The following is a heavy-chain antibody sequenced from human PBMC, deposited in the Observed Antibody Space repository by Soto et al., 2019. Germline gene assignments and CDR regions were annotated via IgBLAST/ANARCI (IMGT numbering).Heavy chain of an antibody. CDR2: ISSSSSTI. J-gene: IGHJ3*02. V-gene: IGHV3-48*01. CDR3: ARESSRYSSGYYDNAFDI. Sequence: EVQLVESGGGLVQPGGSLRLSCAASGFTFSSYSMNWVRQAPGKGLEWVSYISSSSSTIYYADSVKGRFTISRDNAKNSLSLQMNSLRAEDTAVYYCARESSRYSSGYYDNAFDIWGQGTMVTVSS. D-gene: IGHD3-22*01. CDR1: GFTFSSYS.